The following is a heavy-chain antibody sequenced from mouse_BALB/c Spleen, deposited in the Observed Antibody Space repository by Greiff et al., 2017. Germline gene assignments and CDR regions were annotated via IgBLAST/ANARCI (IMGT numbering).Heavy chain of an antibody. J-gene: IGHJ3*01. CDR3: ARNGYDWFAY. Sequence: QVQLQQSGAELVRPGVSVKISCKGSGYTFTDYAMHWVKQSHAKSLEWIGVISTYYGDASYNQKFKGKATMTVDKSSSTAYMELARLTSEDSAIYYCARNGYDWFAYWGQGTLVTVSA. CDR2: ISTYYGDA. V-gene: IGHV1S137*01. D-gene: IGHD2-2*01. CDR1: GYTFTDYA.